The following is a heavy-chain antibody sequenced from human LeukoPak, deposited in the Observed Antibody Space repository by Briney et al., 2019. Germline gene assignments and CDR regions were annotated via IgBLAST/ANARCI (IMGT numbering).Heavy chain of an antibody. CDR2: ISGSGGST. CDR3: AKGDYADYYYYGMDV. V-gene: IGHV3-23*01. D-gene: IGHD4-17*01. CDR1: GFTVSSNY. J-gene: IGHJ6*02. Sequence: GGSLRLSCAASGFTVSSNYMSWVRQAPGKGLEWVSAISGSGGSTYYADSVKGRFTISRDNSKNTLYLQMNSLRAEDTAVYYCAKGDYADYYYYGMDVWGQGTTVTVSS.